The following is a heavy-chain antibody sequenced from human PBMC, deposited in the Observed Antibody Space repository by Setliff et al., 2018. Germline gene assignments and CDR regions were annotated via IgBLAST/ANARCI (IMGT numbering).Heavy chain of an antibody. CDR2: TSYDGKNN. D-gene: IGHD3-3*01. J-gene: IGHJ4*02. V-gene: IGHV3-30*03. Sequence: TGGSLRLSCAASGFTFNIYAFNWVRQAPGKGLEWLAVTSYDGKNNYYGDSVKGRFTISRDNSQNTVYLQMNALSGDETAVYFCARAQNIFGGNFDSWGQGTLVTVSS. CDR1: GFTFNIYA. CDR3: ARAQNIFGGNFDS.